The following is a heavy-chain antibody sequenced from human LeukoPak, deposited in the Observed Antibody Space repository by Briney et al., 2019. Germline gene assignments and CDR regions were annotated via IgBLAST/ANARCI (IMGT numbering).Heavy chain of an antibody. Sequence: GGSLRLSCAASGFTFSTYAMSWVRQAPGKGLEGVSVISGSGGSTYYADSVEGRFTISRDNSKNTLYLQMNSLRVEDTAAYYCAKRGYDSNGYYGYFDYWGQGALVTVSS. CDR3: AKRGYDSNGYYGYFDY. V-gene: IGHV3-23*01. D-gene: IGHD3-22*01. J-gene: IGHJ4*02. CDR2: ISGSGGST. CDR1: GFTFSTYA.